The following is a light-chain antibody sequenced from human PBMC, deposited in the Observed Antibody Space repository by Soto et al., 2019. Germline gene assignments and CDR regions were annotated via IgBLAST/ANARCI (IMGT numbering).Light chain of an antibody. CDR3: QQFFNYPRT. J-gene: IGKJ1*01. CDR1: QSINDW. V-gene: IGKV1-5*01. Sequence: DIPMTQSPSTLSASVGDRVTITCRASQSINDWLAGYHQKQGKALNLLIYNASNLESGVPSRFSGSGFGTELTLAISSLQPDDFATYYCQQFFNYPRTFGQGTKVEIK. CDR2: NAS.